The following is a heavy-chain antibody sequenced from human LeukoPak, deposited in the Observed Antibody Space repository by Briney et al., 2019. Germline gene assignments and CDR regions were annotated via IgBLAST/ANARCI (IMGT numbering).Heavy chain of an antibody. CDR3: ARQENGDYFYYFDY. J-gene: IGHJ4*02. CDR2: ISYDGSNK. CDR1: GFTFSSYG. V-gene: IGHV3-30*03. D-gene: IGHD4-17*01. Sequence: PGRSLRLSCAASGFTFSSYGMHWVRQAPGKGLEWVAVISYDGSNKYYADSVKGRFTISRDNSKNTLYLQMNSLRAEDTAVYYCARQENGDYFYYFDYWGQGTLVTVSS.